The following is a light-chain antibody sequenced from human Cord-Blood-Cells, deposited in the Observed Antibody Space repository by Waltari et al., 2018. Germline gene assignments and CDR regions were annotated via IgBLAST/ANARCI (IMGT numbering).Light chain of an antibody. V-gene: IGLV2-14*01. CDR1: SSYVGGYNY. CDR2: DVS. Sequence: QSALTQPASVSGSPGQSITISCTGTSSYVGGYNYVSWYQQHPGKAPKLMIYDVSNLPSGVYNRFSGSKSGNTASLTISGLQAEDEADYYCSSYTSSSTLVFGGVTKLTVL. J-gene: IGLJ2*01. CDR3: SSYTSSSTLV.